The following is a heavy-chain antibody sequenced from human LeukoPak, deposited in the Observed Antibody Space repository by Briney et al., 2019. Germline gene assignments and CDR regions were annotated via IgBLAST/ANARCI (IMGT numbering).Heavy chain of an antibody. Sequence: PGRSLRLSCVASGFNDSSTYMNWVRQAPGKGLEWVSLINSGGTTYYPDSVKGRFTIARANSKNKLFLQMNSLRAEDSGVYYCAREWRGAQKDAFDFWGQGTMVTVSS. CDR2: INSGGTT. CDR1: GFNDSSTY. CDR3: AREWRGAQKDAFDF. J-gene: IGHJ3*01. D-gene: IGHD3-16*01. V-gene: IGHV3-66*01.